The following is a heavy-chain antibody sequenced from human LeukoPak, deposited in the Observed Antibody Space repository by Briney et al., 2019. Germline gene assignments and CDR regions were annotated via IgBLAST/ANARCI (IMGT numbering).Heavy chain of an antibody. CDR1: GGSFSGYY. CDR2: INHSGST. J-gene: IGHJ5*02. V-gene: IGHV4-34*01. CDR3: ARLRYYYGSGSSEGVSWFDP. Sequence: SETLSLTCAVYGGSFSGYYWSWIRQPPGKGLEWIGEINHSGSTNYNPSLKSRVTISVDTSKNQFSLKLSSVTAADTAVYYCARLRYYYGSGSSEGVSWFDPWGQGTLVTVSS. D-gene: IGHD3-10*01.